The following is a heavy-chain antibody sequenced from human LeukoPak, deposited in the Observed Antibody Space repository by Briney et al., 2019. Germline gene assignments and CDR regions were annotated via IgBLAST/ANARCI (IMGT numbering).Heavy chain of an antibody. CDR2: MNPNSGNT. Sequence: ASVKVSCKASGYTFTSYDINWVRQATGQGLEWMGWMNPNSGNTGYAQKFQGRVTMTRNTFISTAYMELSSLRSEDTAVYYCARGYSGSYYYYGMDVWGQGTTVTVSS. CDR3: ARGYSGSYYYYGMDV. J-gene: IGHJ6*02. D-gene: IGHD1-26*01. V-gene: IGHV1-8*01. CDR1: GYTFTSYD.